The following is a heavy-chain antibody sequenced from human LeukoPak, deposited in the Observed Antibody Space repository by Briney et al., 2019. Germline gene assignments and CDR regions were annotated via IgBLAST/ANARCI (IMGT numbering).Heavy chain of an antibody. V-gene: IGHV1-18*01. J-gene: IGHJ6*02. CDR3: ARAYYFWSGYQDYYYYYYGMDV. CDR2: ISAYNGNT. Sequence: GASVKVSCKASGYTFTSYGISWVRQAPGQGLEWMGWISAYNGNTNYAQKLQGRVTMTTDTSTSTAYMELRSLRSDDTAVYYCARAYYFWSGYQDYYYYYYGMDVWGQGTTVTVSS. D-gene: IGHD3-3*01. CDR1: GYTFTSYG.